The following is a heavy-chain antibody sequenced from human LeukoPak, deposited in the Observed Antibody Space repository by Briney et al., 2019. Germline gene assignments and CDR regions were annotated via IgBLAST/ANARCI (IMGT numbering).Heavy chain of an antibody. V-gene: IGHV3-7*01. CDR1: GFKFSSSW. Sequence: GGSLRLSCAASGFKFSSSWMSWVRQAPGKGLEWVANINQLGSEEYYVDSVKGRCFTSRDNAKQSLYLQINSLRVEDTAVYYCATALDYYGSGPVDYWGQGALVSVSS. D-gene: IGHD3-10*01. J-gene: IGHJ4*02. CDR3: ATALDYYGSGPVDY. CDR2: INQLGSEE.